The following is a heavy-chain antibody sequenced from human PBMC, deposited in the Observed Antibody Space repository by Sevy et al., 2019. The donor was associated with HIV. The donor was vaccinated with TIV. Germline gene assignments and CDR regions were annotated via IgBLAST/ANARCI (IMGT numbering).Heavy chain of an antibody. J-gene: IGHJ1*01. CDR3: ATGLRIPFSAEYFQH. Sequence: ASVKVSCKASGYTFTSYGISWVRQAPGQGLEWMGWISAYNGNTNYAQMLQGRVTMTTDTSTSTAYMELRSLRSDDTAVYYCATGLRIPFSAEYFQHWGQGTLVTVSS. V-gene: IGHV1-18*01. D-gene: IGHD3-16*01. CDR2: ISAYNGNT. CDR1: GYTFTSYG.